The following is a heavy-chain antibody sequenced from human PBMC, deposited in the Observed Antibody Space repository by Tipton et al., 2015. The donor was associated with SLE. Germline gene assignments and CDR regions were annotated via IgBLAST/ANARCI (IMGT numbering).Heavy chain of an antibody. V-gene: IGHV3-74*01. CDR2: INSDGSST. D-gene: IGHD6-19*01. CDR3: AKGGIAVAGWFDP. J-gene: IGHJ5*02. Sequence: GSLRLSCAASGFTFSSYWMHWVRQAPGKGLVWVSRINSDGSSTSYADSVKGRFTISRDNAKNTLYLQMNSLRAEDTAVYYCAKGGIAVAGWFDPWGQGTLVTVSS. CDR1: GFTFSSYW.